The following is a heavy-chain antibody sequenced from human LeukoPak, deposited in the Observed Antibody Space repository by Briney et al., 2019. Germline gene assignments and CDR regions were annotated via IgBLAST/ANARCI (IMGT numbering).Heavy chain of an antibody. Sequence: GGSLRLPCAASGFTFSSYSMNWVRQAPGKGLEWVSSISSGSSYIYYADSVKGRFTISRDNAKNSLYLQMNSLRAEDTAVYYCAKDRSGYSSGYHTWGQGTLVTVSS. CDR1: GFTFSSYS. CDR3: AKDRSGYSSGYHT. D-gene: IGHD6-19*01. CDR2: ISSGSSYI. V-gene: IGHV3-21*04. J-gene: IGHJ5*02.